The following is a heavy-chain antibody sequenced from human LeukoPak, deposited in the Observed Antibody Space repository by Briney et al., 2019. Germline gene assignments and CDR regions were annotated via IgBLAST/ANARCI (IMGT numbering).Heavy chain of an antibody. D-gene: IGHD3-10*01. CDR2: IIPIFGTA. CDR3: ARVSYGSGGYWEKIYAFDI. V-gene: IGHV1-69*05. CDR1: GGTFSSYA. J-gene: IGHJ3*02. Sequence: ASVKVSCKASGGTFSSYAISWVRQAPGQGLEWMGRIIPIFGTANYAQKFQGRVTITTDESTSTAYMELSSLRSEDTAVYYCARVSYGSGGYWEKIYAFDIWGQGTMVTVSS.